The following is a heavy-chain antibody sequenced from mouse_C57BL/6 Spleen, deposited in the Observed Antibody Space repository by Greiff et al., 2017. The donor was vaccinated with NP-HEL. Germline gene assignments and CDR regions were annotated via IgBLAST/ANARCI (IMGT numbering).Heavy chain of an antibody. Sequence: QVQLQQSGAELVRPGASVTLSCKASGYTFTDYEMHWVKQTPVHGLEWIGAIDPETGGTAYNQKFKGKAILTADKSSSTAYMELRSLTSEGSAVYYCTSLLYYAMDYWGQGTSVTVSS. J-gene: IGHJ4*01. V-gene: IGHV1-15*01. CDR2: IDPETGGT. CDR1: GYTFTDYE. CDR3: TSLLYYAMDY.